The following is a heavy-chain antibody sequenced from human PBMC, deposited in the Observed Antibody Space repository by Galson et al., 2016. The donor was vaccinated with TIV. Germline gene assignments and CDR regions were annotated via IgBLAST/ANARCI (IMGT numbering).Heavy chain of an antibody. V-gene: IGHV3-23*01. Sequence: SLRLSCAASGFTFSSHAITWVRQAPGKGLEWISAISGGGGSTYHTDSVKGRFTISRDNSKNTVFLQMNSLRAEDTAVYYCAKIDSSGSNYGGRFVYWGQGTLVTVSP. D-gene: IGHD3-22*01. CDR2: ISGGGGST. CDR3: AKIDSSGSNYGGRFVY. J-gene: IGHJ4*02. CDR1: GFTFSSHA.